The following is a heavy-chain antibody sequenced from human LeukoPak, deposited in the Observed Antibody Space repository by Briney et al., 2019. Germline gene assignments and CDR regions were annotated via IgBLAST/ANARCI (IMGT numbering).Heavy chain of an antibody. V-gene: IGHV3-7*01. Sequence: GGSLRLSRAASGFTFSNNWMSWVRQAPGRGVEWVANIKEEGSKKNYVDSVKGRFTISRDNAKNSLYLQMNSLIAEDTAVYYCARNPSARTRRVQHWGQGTLVTVSS. CDR1: GFTFSNNW. D-gene: IGHD5-18*01. CDR3: ARNPSARTRRVQH. CDR2: IKEEGSKK. J-gene: IGHJ1*01.